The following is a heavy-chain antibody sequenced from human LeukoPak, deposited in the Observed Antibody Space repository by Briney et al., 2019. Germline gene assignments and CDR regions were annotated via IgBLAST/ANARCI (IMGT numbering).Heavy chain of an antibody. CDR1: GFTFSNAW. D-gene: IGHD3-22*01. Sequence: GGSLRLSCAASGFTFSNAWMSWVRQAPGRGLEWVGRIKSKTDGGTTDYAAPVKGRFTISRDDSKNTLYLQMNSLKTEDTAVYYCTTPYYYDSSRVDYWSQGTLVTVSS. CDR3: TTPYYYDSSRVDY. V-gene: IGHV3-15*01. J-gene: IGHJ4*02. CDR2: IKSKTDGGTT.